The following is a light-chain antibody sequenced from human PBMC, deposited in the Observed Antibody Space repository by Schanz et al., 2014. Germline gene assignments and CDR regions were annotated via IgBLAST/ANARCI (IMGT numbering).Light chain of an antibody. V-gene: IGKV3-11*01. CDR2: ETS. J-gene: IGKJ1*01. Sequence: EIVLTQSPATLSLSPGERATLSCRASHISSSLAWYQQKPGQAPRLLIYETSNRATGIPARFSGSGSGTDFTLTISSLEPEDFAVYYCQHYGSSPETFGRGTTVEIK. CDR1: HISSS. CDR3: QHYGSSPET.